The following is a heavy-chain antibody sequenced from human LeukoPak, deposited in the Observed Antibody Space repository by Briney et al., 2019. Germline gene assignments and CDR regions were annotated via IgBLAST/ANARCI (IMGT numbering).Heavy chain of an antibody. D-gene: IGHD3-22*01. V-gene: IGHV3-74*01. J-gene: IGHJ4*02. Sequence: GGSLRLSCAASGFTFSSYWMHWVRQAPGKGLVWVSRINSDGSSTSYAGSVKGRFTISRDNAKNSLFLQMNSLRAEDTAVYYCAKDRYYYDSSGYELDYWGQGTLVTVSS. CDR1: GFTFSSYW. CDR3: AKDRYYYDSSGYELDY. CDR2: INSDGSST.